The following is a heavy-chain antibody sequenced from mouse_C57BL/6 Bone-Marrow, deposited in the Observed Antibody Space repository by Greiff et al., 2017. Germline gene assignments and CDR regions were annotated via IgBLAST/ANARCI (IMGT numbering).Heavy chain of an antibody. J-gene: IGHJ3*01. V-gene: IGHV5-4*03. CDR3: ARHYGNWFAY. CDR1: GFTFSSYA. Sequence: EVKLMESGGGLVKPGGSLKLSCAASGFTFSSYAMSWVRQTPEKRLEWVATISDGGSYTYYPDNVKGRFTISRDNAKNNLYLQMSHLKSEDTAMYYCARHYGNWFAYWGQGTLVTVSA. CDR2: ISDGGSYT. D-gene: IGHD2-1*01.